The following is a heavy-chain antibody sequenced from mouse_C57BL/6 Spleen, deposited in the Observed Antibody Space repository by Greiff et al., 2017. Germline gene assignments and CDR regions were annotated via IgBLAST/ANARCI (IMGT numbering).Heavy chain of an antibody. D-gene: IGHD2-5*01. V-gene: IGHV1-39*01. CDR2: INPNYGTT. CDR3: ARSSDYTNYGWYFDV. J-gene: IGHJ1*03. Sequence: VHVKQSGPELVKPGASVKISCKASGYSFTDYYMNWVKQSNGKSLEWIGVINPNYGTTSYNQKFKGKATLTADQSSSTAYMQLNSLTSEDSAVXYCARSSDYTNYGWYFDVWGTGTTVTVSS. CDR1: GYSFTDYY.